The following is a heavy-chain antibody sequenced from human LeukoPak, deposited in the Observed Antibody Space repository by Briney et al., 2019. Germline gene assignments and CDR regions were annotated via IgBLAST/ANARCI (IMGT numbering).Heavy chain of an antibody. CDR2: ISPGGDIL. J-gene: IGHJ4*02. CDR1: GFTFDDYA. Sequence: PGGSLRLSCAASGFTFDDYAMHWVRQGPGRGLEWGSCISPGGDILYYADSVKGQFTISRNNSRNTLYLQTNSLRAEDTAVYYCARAKGSYVEYWGQGTLVTVSS. V-gene: IGHV3-23*01. D-gene: IGHD3-10*01. CDR3: ARAKGSYVEY.